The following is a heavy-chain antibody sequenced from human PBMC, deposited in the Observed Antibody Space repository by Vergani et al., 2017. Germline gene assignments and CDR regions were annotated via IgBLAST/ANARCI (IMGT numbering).Heavy chain of an antibody. CDR1: GYTFTGYY. CDR3: ARAPVSGSYYRLFLSDAFDI. V-gene: IGHV1-2*02. CDR2: INPNSGGT. Sequence: VQLVESGGGLVQPGASVKVSCKASGYTFTGYYMHWVRQAPGQGLEWMGWINPNSGGTNYAQKFQGRVTMTRDTSISTAYMELRSLRSDDTAVYYCARAPVSGSYYRLFLSDAFDIWGQGTMVTVSS. D-gene: IGHD1-26*01. J-gene: IGHJ3*02.